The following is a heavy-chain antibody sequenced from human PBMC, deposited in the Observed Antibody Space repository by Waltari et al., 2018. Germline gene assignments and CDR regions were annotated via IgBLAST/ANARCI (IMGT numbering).Heavy chain of an antibody. CDR1: GFTFGDYG. CDR3: VRGMRGYDY. D-gene: IGHD3-3*01. CDR2: IRSKTYGETR. V-gene: IGHV3-49*04. Sequence: EVQVVESGGDLVQPGQSLRLSCTTSGFTFGDYGLSWVRQAPGKGLEWVSIIRSKTYGETREYAASVKGRCSISRDDSKRIVYLEMNSLQSEDTAIYFCVRGMRGYDYWGQGTRVTVSS. J-gene: IGHJ4*02.